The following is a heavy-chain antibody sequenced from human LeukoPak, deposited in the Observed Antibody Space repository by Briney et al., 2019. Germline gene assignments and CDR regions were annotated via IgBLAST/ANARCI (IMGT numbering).Heavy chain of an antibody. CDR3: ARQRGGSYYGDTYYFDY. D-gene: IGHD1-26*01. CDR2: IYYSGNT. V-gene: IGHV4-59*08. Sequence: PPETLSLTCTVSGGSISSYYWSWLRQPPGKGLEWIGYIYYSGNTKYNPSLESRVTISLDTPKNQFSLKLSSVTAADTAMYYCARQRGGSYYGDTYYFDYWGQGTLGTVSS. J-gene: IGHJ4*02. CDR1: GGSISSYY.